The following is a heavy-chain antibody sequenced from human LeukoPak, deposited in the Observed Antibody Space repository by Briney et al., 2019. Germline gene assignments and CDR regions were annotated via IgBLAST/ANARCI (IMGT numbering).Heavy chain of an antibody. D-gene: IGHD3-3*01. CDR1: GASITSSSYY. CDR2: IHYSGNT. V-gene: IGHV4-39*01. Sequence: RSSETLSLTCTVSGASITSSSYYWGWIRQPPGKGLEWIGGIHYSGNTYYNPSLKSRVTISVDTSKNQFSLTLSSVTAADTAVYYCARLGAGPTYYDFWSGYSSFYFDYWGQGTLVTVSS. J-gene: IGHJ4*02. CDR3: ARLGAGPTYYDFWSGYSSFYFDY.